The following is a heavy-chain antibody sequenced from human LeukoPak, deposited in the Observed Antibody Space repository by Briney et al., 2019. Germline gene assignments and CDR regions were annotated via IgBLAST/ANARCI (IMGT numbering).Heavy chain of an antibody. J-gene: IGHJ5*02. CDR3: AREGDFKVDTNWFDP. CDR1: GYTFTGYY. D-gene: IGHD3-3*01. Sequence: ASVKVSCKASGYTFTGYYIHWVRQAPGQGLEWMRWINPNNGATNYAQKFQDRVTMTRDASINTAYMELSRLTSDDTAVYYCAREGDFKVDTNWFDPWGQGTLVTVSS. V-gene: IGHV1-2*02. CDR2: INPNNGAT.